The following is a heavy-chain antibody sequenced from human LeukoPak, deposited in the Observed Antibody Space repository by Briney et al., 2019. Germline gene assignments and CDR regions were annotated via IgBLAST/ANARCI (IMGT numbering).Heavy chain of an antibody. CDR3: ARVGSSYHHYTQDYCFDY. Sequence: SVKVSCKVSGYTLTELSMHWVRQAPGKGLEWMGRIIPILGIANYAQKFQGRVTITADKSTSTAYMELSSLRSEDTAVYYCARVGSSYHHYTQDYCFDYWGQGTLVTVSS. V-gene: IGHV1-69*04. CDR2: IIPILGIA. J-gene: IGHJ4*02. D-gene: IGHD2-15*01. CDR1: GYTLTELS.